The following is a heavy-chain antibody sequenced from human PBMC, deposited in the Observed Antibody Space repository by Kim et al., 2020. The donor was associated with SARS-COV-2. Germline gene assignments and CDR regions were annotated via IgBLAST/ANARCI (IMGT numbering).Heavy chain of an antibody. D-gene: IGHD3-9*01. V-gene: IGHV3-11*04. CDR3: ARDNYDILTGYRTY. CDR1: GFTFSEYY. Sequence: GGSLRLSCAASGFTFSEYYMSWIRQAPGKGLEWVSYISSSGSTIYYADSVKGRFTISRDNAKNSLYLQMNSLRAEDTAVYYCARDNYDILTGYRTYWGQGTLVTVSS. CDR2: ISSSGSTI. J-gene: IGHJ4*02.